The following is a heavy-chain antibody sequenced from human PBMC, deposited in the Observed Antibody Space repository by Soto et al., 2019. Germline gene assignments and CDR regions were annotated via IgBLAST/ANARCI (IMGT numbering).Heavy chain of an antibody. V-gene: IGHV3-30*04. D-gene: IGHD3-10*01. Sequence: QVQLVESGGGVVQPGRSLRLSCAASGFTFSTYARHWVRQTPGKGREWGAVISYDGSNKYYADPVNGRFTISRDKSKNTLYLQMNSVTAEDTAVYYFARDVAERRFGETVDCWGQGTLVTVSS. J-gene: IGHJ4*02. CDR2: ISYDGSNK. CDR3: ARDVAERRFGETVDC. CDR1: GFTFSTYA.